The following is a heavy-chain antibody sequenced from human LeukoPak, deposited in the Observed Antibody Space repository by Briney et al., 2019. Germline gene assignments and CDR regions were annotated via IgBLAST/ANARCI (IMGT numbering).Heavy chain of an antibody. V-gene: IGHV1-69*13. CDR2: IIPLFGTT. CDR3: TLLLIRARSHAFDI. J-gene: IGHJ3*02. Sequence: GASVKVSCKASGGTFGSYTISWVRQAPGQGLEWMGGIIPLFGTTKYAQKFQGRVTVTADESTGTAYMELSSLRSEDTAVYYCTLLLIRARSHAFDIWGQGTMVTVSS. CDR1: GGTFGSYT. D-gene: IGHD2-15*01.